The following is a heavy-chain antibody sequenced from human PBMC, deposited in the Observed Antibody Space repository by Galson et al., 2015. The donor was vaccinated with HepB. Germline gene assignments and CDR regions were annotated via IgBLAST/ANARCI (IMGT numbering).Heavy chain of an antibody. CDR2: IYYSGST. CDR3: ARQQLVSYYYYYGMDV. CDR1: GGSISSYY. Sequence: TLSLTCTVSGGSISSYYWSWIRQPPGKGLEWIGYIYYSGSTNYDPSLKSRVTISVDTSKNQFSLKLSSVTAADTAVYYCARQQLVSYYYYYGMDVWCQGTTFTVSS. D-gene: IGHD6-13*01. V-gene: IGHV4-59*08. J-gene: IGHJ6*02.